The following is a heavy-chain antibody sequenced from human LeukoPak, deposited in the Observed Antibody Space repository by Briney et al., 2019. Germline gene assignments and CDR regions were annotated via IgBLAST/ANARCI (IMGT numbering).Heavy chain of an antibody. CDR2: IYYSGST. CDR1: GGSISSSSYY. D-gene: IGHD2-15*01. V-gene: IGHV4-39*01. Sequence: KPSETLSLTCTVSGGSISSSSYYWGWIRQPPGKGLEWIGSIYYSGSTYYNPSLKSRITISVDTSKNQFSLKLSSVTAADTAVYYCARQGGLRGGYWGQGTLVTVSS. J-gene: IGHJ4*02. CDR3: ARQGGLRGGY.